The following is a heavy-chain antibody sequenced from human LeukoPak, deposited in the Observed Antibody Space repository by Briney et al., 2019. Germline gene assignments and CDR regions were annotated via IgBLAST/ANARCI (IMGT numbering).Heavy chain of an antibody. V-gene: IGHV3-23*01. Sequence: PRGSLRLSCAASGFTFSSYAMSWVRQAPGKGLEWVSAISGSGGSTYYADSVKGRFTISRDNSKNTLYLQMNSLRAEDTAVYYCAKAVDTAMVTSLYYYGMDVWGQGTTVTVSS. CDR3: AKAVDTAMVTSLYYYGMDV. D-gene: IGHD5-18*01. CDR1: GFTFSSYA. CDR2: ISGSGGST. J-gene: IGHJ6*02.